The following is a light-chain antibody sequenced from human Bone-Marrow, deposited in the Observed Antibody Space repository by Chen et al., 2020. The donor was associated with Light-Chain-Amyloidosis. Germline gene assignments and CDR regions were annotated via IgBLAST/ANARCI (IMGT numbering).Light chain of an antibody. CDR3: QVWDRSSDRPV. J-gene: IGLJ3*02. V-gene: IGLV3-21*02. CDR1: NIGSTR. CDR2: DDS. Sequence: SYVLTQPSSVSVAPGQTATIACGGNNIGSTRVHWYQQTPGQAPLLVVYDDSDRPSGIPERWSGSNAGNTATLTLSRVEAGDEADYYCQVWDRSSDRPVFGGGTKLTVL.